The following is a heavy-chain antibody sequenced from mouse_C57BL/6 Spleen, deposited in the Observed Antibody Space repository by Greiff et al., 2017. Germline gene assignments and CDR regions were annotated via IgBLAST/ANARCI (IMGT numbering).Heavy chain of an antibody. CDR3: SRPDYDVGYAMDY. CDR2: IYPGSGHT. J-gene: IGHJ4*01. Sequence: VQLQQSGAELVRPGASVKLSCKASGYTFTDYYINWVKQRPGQGLEWIARIYPGSGHTYYNEKFKGKATLTAEKSSSTAYMQLSSLTSEDSAVYFCSRPDYDVGYAMDYWGQGTSVTVSS. D-gene: IGHD2-4*01. V-gene: IGHV1-76*01. CDR1: GYTFTDYY.